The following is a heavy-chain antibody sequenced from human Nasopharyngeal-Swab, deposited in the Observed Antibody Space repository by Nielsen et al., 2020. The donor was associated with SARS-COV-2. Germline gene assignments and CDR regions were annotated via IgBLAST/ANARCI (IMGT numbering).Heavy chain of an antibody. CDR1: GFTFSSYD. CDR2: IGTAGDT. CDR3: ARAAFGGTFYYYYGMDV. D-gene: IGHD3-16*01. J-gene: IGHJ6*02. V-gene: IGHV3-13*01. Sequence: GESLKISCAASGFTFSSYDMHWVRQATGKGLERVSAIGTAGDTYYPGSVKGRFTISRENAKNSLYLQMNSLRAGDTAVYYCARAAFGGTFYYYYGMDVWGQGTTVTVSS.